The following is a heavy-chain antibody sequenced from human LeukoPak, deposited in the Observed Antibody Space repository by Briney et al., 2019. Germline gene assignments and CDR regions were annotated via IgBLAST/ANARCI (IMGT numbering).Heavy chain of an antibody. J-gene: IGHJ4*02. Sequence: GGSLRLSCAASGFTFSSYSMNWVRQAPGKGLEWVSSISSSSSYIYYADSVKGRFTISRDNAKNSLYLQMNSLRAEDTAVYYCAREHDYISSFNDYWGQGTLVTVSS. CDR2: ISSSSSYI. V-gene: IGHV3-21*01. D-gene: IGHD4-11*01. CDR1: GFTFSSYS. CDR3: AREHDYISSFNDY.